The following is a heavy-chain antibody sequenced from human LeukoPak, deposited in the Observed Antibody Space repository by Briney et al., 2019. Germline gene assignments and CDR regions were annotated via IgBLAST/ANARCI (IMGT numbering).Heavy chain of an antibody. CDR2: ISYDGSNK. J-gene: IGHJ4*02. D-gene: IGHD1-1*01. Sequence: GGSLRLSFAASGFTFSSYAMHWVRQAPGKGLEWVAVISYDGSNKYYADSVKGRFTISRDNSKNTLYLQMNSLRAEDTAVYYCARDWNYYESWGQGTLVTVSS. CDR1: GFTFSSYA. CDR3: ARDWNYYES. V-gene: IGHV3-30-3*01.